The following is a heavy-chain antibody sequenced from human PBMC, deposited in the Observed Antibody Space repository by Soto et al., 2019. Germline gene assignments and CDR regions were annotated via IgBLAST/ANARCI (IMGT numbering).Heavy chain of an antibody. V-gene: IGHV3-72*01. CDR3: ARAGGPILYYDFWSGYNDY. J-gene: IGHJ4*02. CDR1: GFTFSDHY. Sequence: GGSLRLSCAASGFTFSDHYMDWVRQAPGKGLEWVGRTRNKANSYTTEYAAAVKGRFTISRDDSKNSLYLQMNSLKTEDTAGYYCARAGGPILYYDFWSGYNDYWGQGTLVTVSS. CDR2: TRNKANSYTT. D-gene: IGHD3-3*01.